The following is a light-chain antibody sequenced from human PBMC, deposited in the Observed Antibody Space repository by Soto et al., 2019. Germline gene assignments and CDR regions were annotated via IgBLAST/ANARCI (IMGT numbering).Light chain of an antibody. V-gene: IGKV1-33*01. CDR1: QDISNY. CDR2: DSS. Sequence: DIQMTQSPSSLSASVGDRVTITCRASQDISNYLNWYQQRPGKAPKILIYDSSNFERGVPSRFSGTRSGTHFTFAITSLQPADVATYYCQQYDSLPITFGQGTRLEI. CDR3: QQYDSLPIT. J-gene: IGKJ5*01.